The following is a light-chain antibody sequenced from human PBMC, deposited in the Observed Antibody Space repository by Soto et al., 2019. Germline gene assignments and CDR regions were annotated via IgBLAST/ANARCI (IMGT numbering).Light chain of an antibody. CDR1: QTISRW. V-gene: IGKV1-5*01. J-gene: IGKJ5*01. CDR2: DAS. Sequence: IQLTQPPATLSASVGDEVTITCRASQTISRWLAWYQQTPGRAPKLLIYDASTLESGVPSRFSGSGSETEFTLTISRLQPDDFATYFCHSRAFGQGTRLEIK. CDR3: HSRA.